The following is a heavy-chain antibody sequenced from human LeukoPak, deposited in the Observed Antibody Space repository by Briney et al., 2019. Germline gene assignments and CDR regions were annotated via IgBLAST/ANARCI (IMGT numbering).Heavy chain of an antibody. J-gene: IGHJ4*02. CDR3: ARDGTAAGDYYFDY. D-gene: IGHD6-13*01. V-gene: IGHV3-33*01. CDR1: GFTFSSYG. Sequence: PGRSLRLSCAASGFTFSSYGMHWVRQASGKGLEWVAVIWYDGSNKYYADSVKGRFTISRDNSKNTLYLQMNSLRAEDTAVYYCARDGTAAGDYYFDYWGQGTLVTVSS. CDR2: IWYDGSNK.